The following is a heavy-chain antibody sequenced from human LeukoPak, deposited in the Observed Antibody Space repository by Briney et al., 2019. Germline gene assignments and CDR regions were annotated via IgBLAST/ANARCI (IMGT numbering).Heavy chain of an antibody. CDR1: GYTFVNYW. Sequence: GESLKISCTGSGYTFVNYWIGWVRQMPGKGLEWMGIFYPHDSETRYSPSFQGQVTISGDESISTAYLQWSSLKASDTAIYYCARQYSTASYRAVGNWGQGTLVTVSS. CDR3: ARQYSTASYRAVGN. CDR2: FYPHDSET. D-gene: IGHD2-2*01. V-gene: IGHV5-51*01. J-gene: IGHJ4*02.